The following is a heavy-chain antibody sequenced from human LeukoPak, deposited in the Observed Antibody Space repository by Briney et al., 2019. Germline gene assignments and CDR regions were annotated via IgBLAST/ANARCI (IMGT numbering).Heavy chain of an antibody. CDR2: IKSNSAGGAT. J-gene: IGHJ4*02. D-gene: IGHD6-19*01. CDR1: GLTVGNAW. Sequence: GGSLRLSCAASGLTVGNAWMSWVRQAPGKGLEWVGRIKSNSAGGATDFAAPVKGRFAMSRDNSKNILFLQMNSLESEDTGMYYCTTGKFSSGWYGGFDSWGQGTLVTVSS. CDR3: TTGKFSSGWYGGFDS. V-gene: IGHV3-15*01.